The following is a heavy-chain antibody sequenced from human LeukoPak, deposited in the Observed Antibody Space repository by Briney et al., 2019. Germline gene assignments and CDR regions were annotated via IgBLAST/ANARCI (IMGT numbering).Heavy chain of an antibody. V-gene: IGHV3-30*03. CDR3: ATGVTLDY. CDR1: GFTFSSYG. CDR2: ISSDGSHK. D-gene: IGHD3-10*01. Sequence: GGSLRLSCAASGFTFSSYGMHWVRQAPGTGLEWVAVISSDGSHKYYADSVKGRFTISRDNAKNSLYLQMNSLRAEDTAVYYCATGVTLDYWGHGTLVAVSS. J-gene: IGHJ4*01.